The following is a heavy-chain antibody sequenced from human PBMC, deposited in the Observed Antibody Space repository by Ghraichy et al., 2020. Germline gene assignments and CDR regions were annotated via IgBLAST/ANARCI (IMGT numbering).Heavy chain of an antibody. Sequence: SETLSLTCNVSGGSVISYYWSWIRQPPGRGLEWIGYIYHTGSTNCNPSLKSRVNLSLDSSKNQVSLTLTSVTAADTAVYYCARGLRSSSSQGTTSDYWGQGTLVTVSS. CDR1: GGSVISYY. CDR2: IYHTGST. CDR3: ARGLRSSSSQGTTSDY. J-gene: IGHJ4*02. D-gene: IGHD6-6*01. V-gene: IGHV4-59*02.